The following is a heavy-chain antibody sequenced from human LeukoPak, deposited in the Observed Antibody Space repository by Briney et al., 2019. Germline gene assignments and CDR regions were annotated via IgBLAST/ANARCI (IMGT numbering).Heavy chain of an antibody. D-gene: IGHD2-2*01. CDR1: GGSISSSSYY. Sequence: SETLSLTCTVSGGSISSSSYYWGWIRQPPGKGLEWIGSIYYSGSTYYNPSLKSRVTISVDTSKNQFSLKLSSVTAADTAVYYCARGLGYCSSTSCYGKPYNWFDPWGQGTLVTVSS. CDR2: IYYSGST. CDR3: ARGLGYCSSTSCYGKPYNWFDP. J-gene: IGHJ5*02. V-gene: IGHV4-39*07.